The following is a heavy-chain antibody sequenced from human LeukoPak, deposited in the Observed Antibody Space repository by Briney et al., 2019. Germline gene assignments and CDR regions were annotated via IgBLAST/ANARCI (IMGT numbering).Heavy chain of an antibody. D-gene: IGHD1-7*01. CDR2: IYYSGKS. CDR3: ARGTNWLDP. J-gene: IGHJ5*02. CDR1: GGSISSYY. Sequence: PSETLSLTCAVSGGSISSYYWNWIRQPPGKGLEWIGHIYYSGKSSYNPSLKSRVTISVDTSKNQFSLKLSSVTAADTAVYYCARGTNWLDPWGQGTLVTVSS. V-gene: IGHV4-59*08.